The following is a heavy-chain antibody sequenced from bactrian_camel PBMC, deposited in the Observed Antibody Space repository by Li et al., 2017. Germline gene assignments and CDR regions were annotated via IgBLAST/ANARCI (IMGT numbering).Heavy chain of an antibody. CDR2: IDRNGYP. Sequence: HVQLVESGGGSVQAGGSLRLSCAASGYRHKASRTCMSWFRQAPGKEREGVAAIDRNGYPTYTYAVKDRFTISKDNVKNTLYLEMNNLELEDTAMYFCAADFGPYCSGPYLARRANFEGQGTQVTVS. J-gene: IGHJ4*01. CDR1: GYRHKASRTC. D-gene: IGHD2*01. V-gene: IGHV3S53*01.